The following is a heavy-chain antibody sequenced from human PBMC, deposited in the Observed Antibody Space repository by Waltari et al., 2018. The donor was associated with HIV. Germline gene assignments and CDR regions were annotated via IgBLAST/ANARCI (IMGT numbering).Heavy chain of an antibody. D-gene: IGHD3-22*01. J-gene: IGHJ3*02. CDR2: IYYNENT. CDR3: ARSRHDYYDSSGYYRGAFDI. CDR1: GGSVSSSDSY. V-gene: IGHV4-30-4*08. Sequence: QVQLQESGPGLVKPSQTLSLTCTVSGGSVSSSDSYWTWIRQPPGKGLEWIGYIYYNENTYYNPSLKSRLTISLDRSKSQFSLKLSSVTAADTAVYYCARSRHDYYDSSGYYRGAFDIWGQGTMVPVSS.